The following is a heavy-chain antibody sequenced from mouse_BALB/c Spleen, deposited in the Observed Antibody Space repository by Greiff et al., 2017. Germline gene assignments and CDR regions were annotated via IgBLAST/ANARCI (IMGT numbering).Heavy chain of an antibody. D-gene: IGHD1-1*01. V-gene: IGHV5-17*02. CDR3: ARFYYYGSMDY. J-gene: IGHJ4*01. Sequence: EVKLVESGGGLVQPGGSRKLSCAASGFTFSSFGMHWVRQAPEKGLEWVAYISSGSSTIYYADTVKGRFTISRDNPKNTLFLQMTSLRSEDTAMYYCARFYYYGSMDYWGQGTSVTVSS. CDR1: GFTFSSFG. CDR2: ISSGSSTI.